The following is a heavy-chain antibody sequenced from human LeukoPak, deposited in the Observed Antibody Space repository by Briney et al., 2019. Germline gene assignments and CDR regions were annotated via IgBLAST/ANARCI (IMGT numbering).Heavy chain of an antibody. CDR1: GFTFSSYS. Sequence: AESLRLACAVSGFTFSSYSMNWVRQAPGKGLEWVSSISSSSSYIYYADSGKGRLTIPTHNAENSLYLQTNSLRAEDTAVYYCARDLTVGSGSFFEALEQGMDVWGQGTTVTVSS. CDR3: ARDLTVGSGSFFEALEQGMDV. CDR2: ISSSSSYI. J-gene: IGHJ6*02. V-gene: IGHV3-21*01. D-gene: IGHD3-10*01.